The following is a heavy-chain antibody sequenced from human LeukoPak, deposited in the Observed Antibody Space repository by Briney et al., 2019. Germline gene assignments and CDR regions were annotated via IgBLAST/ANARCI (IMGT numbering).Heavy chain of an antibody. Sequence: NPSETLSLTCTVSGGYISSYYWSWIRQPPGKGLEWIGYIYYSGSTNYNPSLKSRVTISVDTSKNQFSLKLSSVTAADTAVYYCARVIFGVVIPLANYYYYMDVWGKGTTVTVSS. D-gene: IGHD3-3*02. J-gene: IGHJ6*03. CDR1: GGYISSYY. V-gene: IGHV4-59*01. CDR3: ARVIFGVVIPLANYYYYMDV. CDR2: IYYSGST.